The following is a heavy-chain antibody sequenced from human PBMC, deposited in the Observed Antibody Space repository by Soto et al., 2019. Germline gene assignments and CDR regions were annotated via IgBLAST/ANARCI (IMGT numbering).Heavy chain of an antibody. D-gene: IGHD6-19*01. Sequence: SQTQCLSSTVSGGTIGNYDWSWIRKXTGKGLEWIAYIFYSGSTNYNPSLKSRVTISVDTPKNQISLKLSSVTAADTAVYYCARAGLHSSGWQGVRYYLDYWGQGTPVTAPQ. CDR1: GGTIGNYD. CDR3: ARAGLHSSGWQGVRYYLDY. CDR2: IFYSGST. J-gene: IGHJ4*02. V-gene: IGHV4-59*08.